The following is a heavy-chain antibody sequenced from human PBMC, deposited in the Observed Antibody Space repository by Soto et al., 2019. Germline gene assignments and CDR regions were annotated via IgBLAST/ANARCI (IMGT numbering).Heavy chain of an antibody. V-gene: IGHV4-39*01. CDR3: ARRRHGYFDS. CDR2: IYYDGTT. J-gene: IGHJ4*02. Sequence: QLQLQESGPGLVKPSETLSLTCTVCGDSINTHLYYWGWVRQSPGKGLEWIATIYYDGTTFYSPSLKSRVTISVDTSKNQFSLNLNSVTATDTAVYYCARRRHGYFDSWGQGTLVTVSS. CDR1: GDSINTHLYY.